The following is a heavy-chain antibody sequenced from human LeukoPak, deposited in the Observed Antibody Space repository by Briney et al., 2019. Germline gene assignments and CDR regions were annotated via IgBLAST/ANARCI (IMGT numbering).Heavy chain of an antibody. Sequence: GGSLRLSCAASGFTFSTYTMNWVRQAPGKGLEWVSYISSSGSTIYYADSVKGRFTISRDNAKNSLYLQMNSLRAEDTAVYYCAREIAAAGSFDYWGQGTLVTVSS. CDR3: AREIAAAGSFDY. D-gene: IGHD6-13*01. V-gene: IGHV3-48*01. CDR2: ISSSGSTI. J-gene: IGHJ4*02. CDR1: GFTFSTYT.